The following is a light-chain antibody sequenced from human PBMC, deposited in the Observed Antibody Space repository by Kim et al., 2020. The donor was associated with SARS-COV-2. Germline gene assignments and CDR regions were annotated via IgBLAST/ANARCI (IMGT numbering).Light chain of an antibody. CDR1: QSLNNNY. V-gene: IGKV3-20*01. CDR2: GVS. J-gene: IGKJ2*01. Sequence: EIVLTQSPGTLSLSPGESATLSCRASQSLNNNYLAWYQQKPGQAPRLLIYGVSNRATDIPDRFSGSGSGTDFTLTINRLEPEDFVVYYCQYYGRSLYTFGPGTKLEI. CDR3: QYYGRSLYT.